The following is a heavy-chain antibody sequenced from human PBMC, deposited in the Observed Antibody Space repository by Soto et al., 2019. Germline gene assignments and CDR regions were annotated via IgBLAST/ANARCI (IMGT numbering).Heavy chain of an antibody. CDR3: ARARDIVVVVAAPDAAFDI. V-gene: IGHV1-18*01. D-gene: IGHD2-15*01. J-gene: IGHJ3*02. CDR1: GYTFTSYG. CDR2: ISACNGNT. Sequence: ASVKVSCKASGYTFTSYGISWVRQAPGQGLEWMGWISACNGNTDYAQKLQGRVTMTRDTSASTAYMELRSLRSEDTAVYYCARARDIVVVVAAPDAAFDIWGQGTMVTVSS.